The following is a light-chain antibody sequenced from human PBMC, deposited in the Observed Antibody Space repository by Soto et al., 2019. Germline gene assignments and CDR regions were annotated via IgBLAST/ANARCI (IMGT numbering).Light chain of an antibody. CDR2: ATS. CDR1: QSIGDY. CDR3: QQTYSTPFT. Sequence: DIQMTQSPSSLSASVGDRVTITCRASQSIGDYLNWYQQKLGKAPKLLIYATSNLQSGVPSRFNGSGSGTDFTLTISSLQPEDFATYYCQQTYSTPFTFGPGTKVDIK. J-gene: IGKJ3*01. V-gene: IGKV1-39*01.